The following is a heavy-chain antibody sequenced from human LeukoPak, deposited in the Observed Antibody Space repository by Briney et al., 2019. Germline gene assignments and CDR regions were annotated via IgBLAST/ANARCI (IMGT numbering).Heavy chain of an antibody. CDR2: IYYSGST. D-gene: IGHD5-18*01. CDR3: ARVESGYSYGPIDY. CDR1: GGSVNFYY. J-gene: IGHJ4*02. V-gene: IGHV4-59*02. Sequence: PSETLSLTCTVSGGSVNFYYWSWFGQPPGKGLEWIGYIYYSGSTNYNPSLKSRVTISVDTSKNQFSLKVRSVTAEDRAVYYCARVESGYSYGPIDYWGQGTLVTVSS.